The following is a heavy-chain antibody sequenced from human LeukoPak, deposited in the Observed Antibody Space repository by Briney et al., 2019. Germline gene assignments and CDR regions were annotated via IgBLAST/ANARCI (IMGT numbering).Heavy chain of an antibody. V-gene: IGHV3-74*01. J-gene: IGHJ4*02. D-gene: IGHD6-19*01. CDR1: GFSISGYW. Sequence: PGGSLRLSCAASGFSISGYWMHWVRQAPGKGLVWVSRINSDRSSTNYADSMKGRFTISRDNAKNTVYLQLNSLRAEDTAFYYCATGASAIYSSGVVFDYWGQGTLVTVSS. CDR2: INSDRSST. CDR3: ATGASAIYSSGVVFDY.